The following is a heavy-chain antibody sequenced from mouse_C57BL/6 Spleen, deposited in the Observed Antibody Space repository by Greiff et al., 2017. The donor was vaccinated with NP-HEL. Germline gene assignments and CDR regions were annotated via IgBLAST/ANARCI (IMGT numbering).Heavy chain of an antibody. CDR1: GYTFTSYG. Sequence: QVQLQQSGAELARPGASVKLSCKASGYTFTSYGISWVKQRTGQGLEWIGEIYPRSGNTYYNAKFKGKATLTADKSSSTAYMELRSLTSEDSAVYFCASYDYESWFAYWGQGTLVTVSA. V-gene: IGHV1-81*01. CDR2: IYPRSGNT. D-gene: IGHD2-4*01. J-gene: IGHJ3*01. CDR3: ASYDYESWFAY.